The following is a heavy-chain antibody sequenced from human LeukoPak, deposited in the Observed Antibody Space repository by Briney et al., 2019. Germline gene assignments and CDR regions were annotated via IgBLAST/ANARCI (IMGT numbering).Heavy chain of an antibody. CDR3: ARYPSGGYYFDY. D-gene: IGHD2-8*02. V-gene: IGHV3-48*03. J-gene: IGHJ4*02. CDR2: ISSSGSTI. Sequence: GGSLRLSCAASGLTFSSYEMNWVPQAPGKGLESGSYISSSGSTISYADSVKGRFTISRDNAKNSLYLQMNSLRAEDTAVYYCARYPSGGYYFDYWGQGTLVTVSS. CDR1: GLTFSSYE.